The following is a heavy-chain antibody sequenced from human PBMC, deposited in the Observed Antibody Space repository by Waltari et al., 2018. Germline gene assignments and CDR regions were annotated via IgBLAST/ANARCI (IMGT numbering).Heavy chain of an antibody. CDR1: GVSVDNFH. J-gene: IGHJ6*02. D-gene: IGHD6-19*01. Sequence: EVQLVESGGGLIQPGGSLRLSCAASGVSVDNFHMSWVRQAPGKGLEWVSVVYSGGYLEYADSVKGGFTISRDTSTNTLYLRMNSLRADDTAVYFCARDLGWMDVWGQGTTVTVSS. CDR2: VYSGGYL. V-gene: IGHV3-53*01. CDR3: ARDLGWMDV.